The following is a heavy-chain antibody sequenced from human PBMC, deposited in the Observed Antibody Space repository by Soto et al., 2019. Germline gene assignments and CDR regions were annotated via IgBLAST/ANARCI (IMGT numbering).Heavy chain of an antibody. J-gene: IGHJ5*02. CDR2: ISAYNGNT. CDR1: GYTFTSYG. Sequence: ASVKVSCKASGYTFTSYGISWVRHAPGQGLEWMGWISAYNGNTNYAQKLQGRVTMTTDTSTSTAYMELRSLRSDDTAVYYCARAPRGLAALGRFDPWGQGTMVTVYS. V-gene: IGHV1-18*04. D-gene: IGHD2-15*01. CDR3: ARAPRGLAALGRFDP.